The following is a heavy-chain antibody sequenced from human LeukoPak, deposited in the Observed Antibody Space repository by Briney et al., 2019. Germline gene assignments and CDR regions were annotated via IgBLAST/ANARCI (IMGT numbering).Heavy chain of an antibody. CDR2: IYYSGST. Sequence: KASETLSLTCTVSGGSISSYYWSWIRQPPGKGLEWIGYIYYSGSTNYNPSLKSRVTISVDTSKNQFSLKLSSVTAADTAVYYCASNIAAAGTSYFDYWGQGTLVTVSS. CDR3: ASNIAAAGTSYFDY. V-gene: IGHV4-59*01. J-gene: IGHJ4*02. CDR1: GGSISSYY. D-gene: IGHD6-13*01.